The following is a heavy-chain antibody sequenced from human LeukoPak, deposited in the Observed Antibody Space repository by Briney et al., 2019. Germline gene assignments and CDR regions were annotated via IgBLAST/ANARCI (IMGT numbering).Heavy chain of an antibody. CDR2: IYSSGST. CDR1: NGSISSYY. J-gene: IGHJ4*02. CDR3: ARLALQEVGATQTYYLDY. V-gene: IGHV4-59*01. Sequence: PSETLSLTCTVSNGSISSYYWGWIRQPPGKGLEWIGYIYSSGSTNYNPSLKSRVTISVDTSKIQFSLKLSSVTAADTAVYYCARLALQEVGATQTYYLDYWGQGTLVTVSS. D-gene: IGHD1-26*01.